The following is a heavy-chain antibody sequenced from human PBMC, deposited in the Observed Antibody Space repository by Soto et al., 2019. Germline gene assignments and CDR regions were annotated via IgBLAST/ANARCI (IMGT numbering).Heavy chain of an antibody. D-gene: IGHD3-22*01. Sequence: QVQLVQSGAEVKKPGSSVKVSCKASGGTFSSYAISWVRQAPGQGLEWMGGIIPIFGTANYAQKFQGRVTITADESTSTAYMVLRSLRSEDTAVYYCARPTRYYYDSSGPSAWFDPWGQGTLVTVSS. CDR3: ARPTRYYYDSSGPSAWFDP. CDR1: GGTFSSYA. V-gene: IGHV1-69*12. CDR2: IIPIFGTA. J-gene: IGHJ5*02.